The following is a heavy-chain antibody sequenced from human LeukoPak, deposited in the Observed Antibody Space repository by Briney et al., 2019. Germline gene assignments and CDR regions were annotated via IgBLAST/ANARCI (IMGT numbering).Heavy chain of an antibody. CDR1: GFTFSSHW. D-gene: IGHD3-10*01. CDR2: INSDGSST. V-gene: IGHV3-74*01. J-gene: IGHJ6*03. CDR3: AKGMGYASGSSYSYYYYMDV. Sequence: GGSLRLSCAASGFTFSSHWMHWVRQAPGKGLVWVSRINSDGSSTSYADSVKGRFTISRDNSKNMLSLQMNSLRAEDTAVYYCAKGMGYASGSSYSYYYYMDVWGKGTTVTISS.